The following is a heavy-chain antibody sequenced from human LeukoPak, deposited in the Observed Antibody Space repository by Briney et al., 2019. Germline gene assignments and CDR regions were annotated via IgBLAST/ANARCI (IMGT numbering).Heavy chain of an antibody. CDR2: IWYDGSNK. CDR3: AKDGPVGALDY. D-gene: IGHD1-26*01. J-gene: IGHJ4*02. Sequence: GGSLRLSCAASGFTFSSYGMHWVRQAPGKGLEWVAVIWYDGSNKYYADSVKGRFTISRDNSKNTLYLQANSLRAEDTAVYYCAKDGPVGALDYWGQGTLVTVSS. V-gene: IGHV3-33*06. CDR1: GFTFSSYG.